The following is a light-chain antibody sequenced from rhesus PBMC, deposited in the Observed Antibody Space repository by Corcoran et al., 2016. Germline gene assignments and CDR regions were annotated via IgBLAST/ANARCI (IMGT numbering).Light chain of an antibody. Sequence: IQMTQSPSSLSASVGDRVTITCRASQGITNDLAWYQQKPGETPKVLIYEASSLESGIPSRFSGRGSGTDFTLSISSLQPEEFATYYCQHYYRAPYSFGQGTKVEIK. J-gene: IGKJ2*01. V-gene: IGKV1S17*01. CDR3: QHYYRAPYS. CDR2: EAS. CDR1: QGITND.